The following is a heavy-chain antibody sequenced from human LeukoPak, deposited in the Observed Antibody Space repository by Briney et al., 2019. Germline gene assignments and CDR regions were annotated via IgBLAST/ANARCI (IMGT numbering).Heavy chain of an antibody. CDR1: GYTFTSYD. CDR2: MNPNSGNT. J-gene: IGHJ3*02. Sequence: GASVKVSCKASGYTFTSYDINWVRQATGQGLEWMGWMNPNSGNTGYAQKFQGRFTMTRNTSISTAYMELSSLRSEDTAVYYCATPTGSSGYYYATRDAFDIWGQGTMVTVSS. CDR3: ATPTGSSGYYYATRDAFDI. D-gene: IGHD3-22*01. V-gene: IGHV1-8*01.